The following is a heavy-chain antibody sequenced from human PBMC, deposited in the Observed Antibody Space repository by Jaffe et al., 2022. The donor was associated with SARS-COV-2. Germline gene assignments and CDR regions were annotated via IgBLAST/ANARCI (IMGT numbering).Heavy chain of an antibody. D-gene: IGHD6-6*01. Sequence: QVQLQQWGAGLLKPSETLSLTCAVYGGSFSGYYWSWIRQPPGKGLEWIGEINHSGSTNYNPSLKSRVTISVDTSKNQFSLKLSSVTAADTAVYYCARGVTGIAALASVWFDPWGQGTLVTVSS. CDR3: ARGVTGIAALASVWFDP. V-gene: IGHV4-34*01. CDR1: GGSFSGYY. J-gene: IGHJ5*02. CDR2: INHSGST.